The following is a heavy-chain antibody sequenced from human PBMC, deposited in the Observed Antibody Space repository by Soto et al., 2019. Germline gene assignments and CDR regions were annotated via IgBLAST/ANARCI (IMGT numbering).Heavy chain of an antibody. D-gene: IGHD4-4*01. Sequence: SETLSLTCTVSGGSISSYYWSWIRQPPGKGLEWIGYIYYSGSTNYNPSLKSRVTISVDTSKNQFSLKLSSVTAADTAVYYCARGIYSIPEYYFDYWGQGTLVTVSS. V-gene: IGHV4-59*01. CDR1: GGSISSYY. J-gene: IGHJ4*02. CDR3: ARGIYSIPEYYFDY. CDR2: IYYSGST.